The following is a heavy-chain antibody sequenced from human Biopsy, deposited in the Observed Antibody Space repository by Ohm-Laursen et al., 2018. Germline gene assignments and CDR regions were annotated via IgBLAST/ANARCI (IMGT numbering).Heavy chain of an antibody. CDR1: GFTFDNYA. J-gene: IGHJ4*02. V-gene: IGHV3-9*01. CDR3: VKDSTLDY. Sequence: RSLRLSCAASGFTFDNYAMHWVRQTPGKGLEWVSGLTWNSANIGYADSVTGRFTISRDNARNSLFLEMSSLREEDTGLYHCVKDSTLDYWGQGTLVTVSS. CDR2: LTWNSANI.